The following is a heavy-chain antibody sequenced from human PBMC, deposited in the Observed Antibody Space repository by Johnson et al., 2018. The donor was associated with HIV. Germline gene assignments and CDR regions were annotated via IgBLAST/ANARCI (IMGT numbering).Heavy chain of an antibody. D-gene: IGHD1-26*01. CDR2: ISYDGSNK. Sequence: QVQLVESGGGLVQPGGSLRLSCAASGFTLTTHWMHWVRQAPGKGLEWVAVISYDGSNKYYADSVKGRFTISRDNTKNTLSLQMNSLRAEDTAVYYCARDPSGSDAEVTPDARFDIWGQGTMVTVSS. CDR3: ARDPSGSDAEVTPDARFDI. J-gene: IGHJ3*02. V-gene: IGHV3-30-3*01. CDR1: GFTLTTHW.